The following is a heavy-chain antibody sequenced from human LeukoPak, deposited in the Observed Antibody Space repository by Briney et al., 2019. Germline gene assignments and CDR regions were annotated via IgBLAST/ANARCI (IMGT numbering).Heavy chain of an antibody. J-gene: IGHJ4*02. CDR2: IIPIFGTA. CDR3: ARALYYYDSSGYSTLYFDY. CDR1: GGTFSSYA. V-gene: IGHV1-69*13. D-gene: IGHD3-22*01. Sequence: SVKVSCKASGGTFSSYAISWVRQAPGQGLEWMGGIIPIFGTANYAQKFQGRVTITADESTGTAYMELSSLRSEDTAVYYCARALYYYDSSGYSTLYFDYWGQGTLVTVSS.